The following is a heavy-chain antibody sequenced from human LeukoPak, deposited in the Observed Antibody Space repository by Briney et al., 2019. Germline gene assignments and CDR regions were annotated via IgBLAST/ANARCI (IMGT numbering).Heavy chain of an antibody. V-gene: IGHV3-30*02. CDR2: IRYDGSNK. D-gene: IGHD2-2*02. CDR3: SSCYTGYYYYYMDV. CDR1: GFTFSSYG. Sequence: GSLRLSCAASGFTFSSYGMHWVRQAPGKGLEWVAFIRYDGSNKYYADSVKGRFTISRDNSKNTLYLQMNSLRAEDTAVYYCSSCYTGYYYYYMDVWGKGTTVTVSS. J-gene: IGHJ6*03.